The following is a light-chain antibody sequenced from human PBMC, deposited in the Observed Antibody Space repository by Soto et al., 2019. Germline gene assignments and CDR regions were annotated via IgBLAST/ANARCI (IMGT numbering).Light chain of an antibody. CDR3: QQYSHWPLT. CDR2: GAS. Sequence: EIVMTQSPASLSVSPGDRATLFCRATQSVYSNVAWYQQKPGQAPRLLISGASTRAPGIPDRFSGSGSGTEFTLTIASLQSEDLAIYYCQQYSHWPLTFGGGTKVEIK. V-gene: IGKV3-15*01. CDR1: QSVYSN. J-gene: IGKJ4*01.